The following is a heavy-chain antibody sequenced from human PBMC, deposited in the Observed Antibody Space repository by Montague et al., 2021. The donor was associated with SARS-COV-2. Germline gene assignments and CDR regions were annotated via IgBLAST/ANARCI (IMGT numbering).Heavy chain of an antibody. D-gene: IGHD6-6*01. J-gene: IGHJ4*02. Sequence: CAISGDSVSSNSAAWNWIRQSPSRGLEWLGRTYYRSKWYNDYAVSVKSRITINPDTSKNQFSLQLNSVTPEDTAVYYCARGGIAARRHYFDYWGQGTLVTVSS. V-gene: IGHV6-1*01. CDR3: ARGGIAARRHYFDY. CDR2: TYYRSKWYN. CDR1: GDSVSSNSAA.